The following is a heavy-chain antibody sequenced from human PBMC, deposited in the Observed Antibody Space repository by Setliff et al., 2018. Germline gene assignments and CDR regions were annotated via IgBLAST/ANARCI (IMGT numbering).Heavy chain of an antibody. V-gene: IGHV4-39*01. Sequence: SETLSLTCTVSGGSFRSSRYYWGWIRQPPGKGLEWIGNIHYGGFFWYSPSLKSRVTISVDTSKNQFSLKLSSVTAADTAVYYCARPSLGIGGGSRFDNWGQGTRVTVPS. J-gene: IGHJ4*02. CDR1: GGSFRSSRYY. CDR2: IHYGGFF. D-gene: IGHD3-10*01. CDR3: ARPSLGIGGGSRFDN.